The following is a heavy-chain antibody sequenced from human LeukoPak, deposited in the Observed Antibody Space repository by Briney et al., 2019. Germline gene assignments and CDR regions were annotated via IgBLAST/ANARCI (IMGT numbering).Heavy chain of an antibody. D-gene: IGHD3-3*01. CDR3: ARDPTIFGVVMDV. V-gene: IGHV3-48*03. CDR1: GFTFSSYE. CDR2: ISSSGSTI. Sequence: SGGSLRLSCAASGFTFSSYEMNWVRQAPGKGLEWVSYISSSGSTIYYADSVKGRFTISRDNAKNSLYLQMNSLRAEDTAVYYCARDPTIFGVVMDVWGKGTTVTVSS. J-gene: IGHJ6*04.